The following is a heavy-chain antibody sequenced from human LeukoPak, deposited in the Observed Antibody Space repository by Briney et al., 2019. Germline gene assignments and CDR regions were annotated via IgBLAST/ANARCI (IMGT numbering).Heavy chain of an antibody. V-gene: IGHV4-34*01. CDR2: INHSGST. CDR1: GGSFSGYY. Sequence: NLSETLSLTCAVYGGSFSGYYWSWIRQPPGKGLEWIGEINHSGSTNYNPSLKSRVTISVDTSKNQFSLKLSSVTAADTAVYYCARRYYYDSKSRPFDYWGQGTLVTVSS. J-gene: IGHJ4*02. D-gene: IGHD3-22*01. CDR3: ARRYYYDSKSRPFDY.